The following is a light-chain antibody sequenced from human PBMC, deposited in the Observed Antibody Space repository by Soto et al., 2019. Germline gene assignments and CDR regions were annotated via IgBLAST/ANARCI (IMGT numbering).Light chain of an antibody. CDR3: QQLSTYPLT. CDR2: ATS. J-gene: IGKJ4*01. CDR1: QAIGSY. Sequence: DIQLTQSPSFLSASVGDRVTITCRASQAIGSYLAWYQQKPGEAPKLLIHATSTLQSGVPSRFSGSGSGTEFTLTISSLQPEDFATYSCQQLSTYPLTFGGGTKVEI. V-gene: IGKV1-9*01.